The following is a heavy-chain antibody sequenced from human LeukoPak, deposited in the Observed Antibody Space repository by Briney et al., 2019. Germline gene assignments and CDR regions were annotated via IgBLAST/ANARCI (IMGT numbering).Heavy chain of an antibody. D-gene: IGHD2-8*01. V-gene: IGHV3-7*01. CDR1: GFTFSSYW. J-gene: IGHJ3*02. Sequence: GGSLRLSCAASGFTFSSYWMSWVRQAPGKGLEWVANIKQDGSEKYYVDSVKGRFTISRDNAKSSLYLQMNSLRAEDTAVYYCARVPVLNVDAFDIWGQGTMVTVSS. CDR3: ARVPVLNVDAFDI. CDR2: IKQDGSEK.